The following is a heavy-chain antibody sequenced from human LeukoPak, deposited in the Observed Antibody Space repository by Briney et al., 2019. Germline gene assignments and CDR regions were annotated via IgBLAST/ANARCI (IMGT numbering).Heavy chain of an antibody. V-gene: IGHV4-59*12. J-gene: IGHJ5*02. CDR3: ARDSMRIQTGTTP. D-gene: IGHD1-1*01. Sequence: SETLSLTCTVSGGSISSYYWSWIRQPPGKGLEWIGYIYYSGSTSYNPSLKSRVTISVDTSKNQFSLTLNSVTAADTAVYYCARDSMRIQTGTTPWGQGTLVTASS. CDR2: IYYSGST. CDR1: GGSISSYY.